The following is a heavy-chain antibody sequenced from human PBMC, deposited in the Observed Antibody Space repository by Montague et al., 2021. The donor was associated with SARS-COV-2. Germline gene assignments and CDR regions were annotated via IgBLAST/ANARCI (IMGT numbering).Heavy chain of an antibody. Sequence: TLSLTCTVSGXSISSGGYYWSWIRQHPGKGLEWIGYIYYSGSTYYNPSLKSRVTISVDTSKNQFSLKLSSVTAADTAVYYCARVRARITMIVVVINGGFDPWGQGTLVTVSS. D-gene: IGHD3-22*01. CDR2: IYYSGST. V-gene: IGHV4-31*03. J-gene: IGHJ5*02. CDR1: GXSISSGGYY. CDR3: ARVRARITMIVVVINGGFDP.